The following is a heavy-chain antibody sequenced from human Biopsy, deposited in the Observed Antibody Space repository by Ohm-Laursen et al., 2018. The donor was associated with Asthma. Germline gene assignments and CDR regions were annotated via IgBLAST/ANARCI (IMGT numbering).Heavy chain of an antibody. CDR3: ARTYYDFLTGQVKDVFGV. Sequence: ASVKVSCKASGYNFISFAIHWVRQAPGQRLGWMGWVNTVNGDTKYSQKFQGRVAITRDTSASTAYMELRSLRSEDTATYYCARTYYDFLTGQVKDVFGVWGQGTMVTVSS. CDR1: GYNFISFA. J-gene: IGHJ3*01. V-gene: IGHV1-3*04. CDR2: VNTVNGDT. D-gene: IGHD3-9*01.